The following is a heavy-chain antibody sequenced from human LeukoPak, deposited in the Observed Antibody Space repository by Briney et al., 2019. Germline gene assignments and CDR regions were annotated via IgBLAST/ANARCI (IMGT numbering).Heavy chain of an antibody. J-gene: IGHJ3*02. V-gene: IGHV3-74*01. Sequence: GGSLRLSCAASGFTFSIYWVHWVRQAPGKGRVWVSRINSDGSSTSYAASVKGRFTISRDNDKNTLYLQMNSLRAEDTAVYYCARDEDWSGYYGAFDIWGQGTMVTLS. CDR3: ARDEDWSGYYGAFDI. CDR1: GFTFSIYW. CDR2: INSDGSST. D-gene: IGHD3-3*01.